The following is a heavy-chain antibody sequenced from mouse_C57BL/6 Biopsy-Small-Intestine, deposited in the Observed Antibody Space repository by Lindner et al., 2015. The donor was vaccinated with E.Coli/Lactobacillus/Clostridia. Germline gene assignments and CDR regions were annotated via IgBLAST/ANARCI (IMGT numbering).Heavy chain of an antibody. J-gene: IGHJ3*01. CDR1: GYSFIDFN. CDR2: TNPNYGTT. CDR3: ARSAYYYGSSAFAY. Sequence: VQLQESGPELVKPGASVKISCKASGYSFIDFNMNWVRQSNGKSLEWIGITNPNYGTTSYNQMFKGKATLTVDQSSSTAYMQLNSLTSEDSAVYYCARSAYYYGSSAFAYWGQGTLVTVSA. D-gene: IGHD1-1*01. V-gene: IGHV1-39*01.